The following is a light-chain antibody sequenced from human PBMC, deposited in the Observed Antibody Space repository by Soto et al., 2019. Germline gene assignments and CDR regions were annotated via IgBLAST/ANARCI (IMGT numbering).Light chain of an antibody. J-gene: IGLJ2*01. V-gene: IGLV2-11*01. CDR2: DVS. CDR1: SSDVGGYNY. CDR3: CSYGGRYTV. Sequence: QSALTQPRSVSGSPGQSGTISCTGTSSDVGGYNYVSWYQQHPGKAPKLMIYDVSKRPSGVPDRFSGSKSGNTASLTISGLQAEDEADYYCCSYGGRYTVFGGGTKLTVL.